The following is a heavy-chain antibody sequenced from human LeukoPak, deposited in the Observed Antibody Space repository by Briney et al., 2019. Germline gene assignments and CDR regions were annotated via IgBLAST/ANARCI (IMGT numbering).Heavy chain of an antibody. Sequence: PSETLSLTCAVSGGSISSGGYSWSWIRQPPGKGLEWIGYIYYSGSTYYNPSLKSRVTISVDTSKNQFSLKLSSVTAADTAVYYCAREKGWFDPWGQGTLVTVSS. CDR2: IYYSGST. CDR3: AREKGWFDP. CDR1: GGSISSGGYS. V-gene: IGHV4-30-4*07. J-gene: IGHJ5*02.